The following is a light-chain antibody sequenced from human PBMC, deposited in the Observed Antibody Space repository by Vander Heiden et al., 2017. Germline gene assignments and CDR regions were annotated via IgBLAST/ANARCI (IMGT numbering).Light chain of an antibody. V-gene: IGKV4-1*01. CDR3: QQYDSPPFT. Sequence: IVMPQSPDSLPVSLSERATINCKSSQSVLYSSNNRNYLAWYQQKPGQPPKLLIYWASAREAGVPDRFSGSGSGTDFTLTISSLQAEDVAVYYCQQYDSPPFTFGPGAKV. CDR2: WAS. J-gene: IGKJ3*01. CDR1: QSVLYSSNNRNY.